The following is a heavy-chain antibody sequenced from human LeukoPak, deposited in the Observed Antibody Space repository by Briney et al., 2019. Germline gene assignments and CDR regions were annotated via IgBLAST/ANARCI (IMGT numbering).Heavy chain of an antibody. Sequence: ASVKVSCKASGYTFTGHYMHWVRQAPGQGLEWMGRINPNRGGKNYAQKFQGTVPMTRGQSISPAYLALSRLRADDTALYYCARGPNYYNSRRLALDIWGQGTMVTVSS. D-gene: IGHD3-22*01. V-gene: IGHV1-2*06. CDR1: GYTFTGHY. J-gene: IGHJ3*02. CDR2: INPNRGGK. CDR3: ARGPNYYNSRRLALDI.